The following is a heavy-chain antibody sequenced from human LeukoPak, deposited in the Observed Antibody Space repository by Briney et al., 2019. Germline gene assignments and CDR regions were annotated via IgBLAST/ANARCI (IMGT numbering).Heavy chain of an antibody. Sequence: PSETLSLTCNVSGGSVSNTGSYWGWIRQPPGKGLEWIGSIYYNGRTYHNPSLKSRVTISVDTSKSHFSLKVSSVTAADTAVYYCARAGVATWQYWGQGTLVTVSS. CDR3: ARAGVATWQY. CDR1: GGSVSNTGSY. V-gene: IGHV4-39*02. D-gene: IGHD5-12*01. J-gene: IGHJ4*02. CDR2: IYYNGRT.